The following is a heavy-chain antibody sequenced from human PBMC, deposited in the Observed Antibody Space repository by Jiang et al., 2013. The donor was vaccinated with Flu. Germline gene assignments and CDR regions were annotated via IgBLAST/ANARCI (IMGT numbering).Heavy chain of an antibody. CDR2: IYPGDSDT. J-gene: IGHJ4*02. V-gene: IGHV5-51*01. Sequence: MPGKGLEWMGIIYPGDSDTRYSPPSQGQVTISADKSISTAYLQWSSLKASDTAMYYCARRIPDFGAYYFDYWGQGTLVTVSS. D-gene: IGHD3-16*01. CDR3: ARRIPDFGAYYFDY.